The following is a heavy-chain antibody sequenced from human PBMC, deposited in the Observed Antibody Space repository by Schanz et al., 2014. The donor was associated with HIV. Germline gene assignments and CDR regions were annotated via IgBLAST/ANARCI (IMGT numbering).Heavy chain of an antibody. CDR1: GFTFSSYS. Sequence: EVQLVESGGALVQPGGSLRLSCAASGFTFSSYSMNWVRQAPGKGLEWVSYISSSSSSIYYADSVKGRFTVSRDNAKNSLYLQMSSLRAEDTAVYYCARDSGPGIYWGQGTLVTVSS. J-gene: IGHJ4*02. V-gene: IGHV3-48*04. CDR2: ISSSSSSI. CDR3: ARDSGPGIY. D-gene: IGHD3-10*01.